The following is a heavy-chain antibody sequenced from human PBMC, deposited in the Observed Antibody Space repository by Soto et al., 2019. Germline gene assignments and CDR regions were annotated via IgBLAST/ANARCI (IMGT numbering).Heavy chain of an antibody. CDR1: GESFSDYF. CDR2: INHSGGRT. CDR3: ASGRGYTWTF. V-gene: IGHV4-34*01. Sequence: QVHLQQWGAGLLKPSETLSLTCAVSGESFSDYFYSWIRQPPGKGLEWIGEINHSGGRTCYNPYLSLRVTISVDTSKDQFSLRLTSVPAAATAVYYCASGRGYTWTFGGQGTLVTVSS. D-gene: IGHD5-12*01. J-gene: IGHJ4*02.